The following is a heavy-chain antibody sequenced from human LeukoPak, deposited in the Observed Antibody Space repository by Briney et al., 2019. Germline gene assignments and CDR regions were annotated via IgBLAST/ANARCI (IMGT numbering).Heavy chain of an antibody. CDR3: ARRLTQYDCFDP. V-gene: IGHV6-1*01. J-gene: IGHJ5*02. Sequence: RSQTLSLTCAISGDSVSSNSVTWNWIRQSPSRGLEWLGRTYYRSTWYNDYAVSVRGRITVNPDTSKNQFSPHLNSVAPEDTAVYYCARRLTQYDCFDPWGQGILVTVSS. CDR2: TYYRSTWYN. CDR1: GDSVSSNSVT. D-gene: IGHD2-2*01.